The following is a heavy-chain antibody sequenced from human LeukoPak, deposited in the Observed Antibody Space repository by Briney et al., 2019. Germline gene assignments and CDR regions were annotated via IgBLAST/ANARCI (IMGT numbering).Heavy chain of an antibody. J-gene: IGHJ6*03. CDR3: AGWSSGWYGYYYYYMDV. CDR2: IYTSGST. Sequence: PSETLSLTCTVSGGSISSGSYYWSWIRQPAGKGLEWIGRIYTSGSTNYNPSLKSRVTISVDTSKNQFSLKLSSVTAADTAVYYCAGWSSGWYGYYYYYMDVWGKGTTVTVSS. CDR1: GGSISSGSYY. D-gene: IGHD6-19*01. V-gene: IGHV4-61*02.